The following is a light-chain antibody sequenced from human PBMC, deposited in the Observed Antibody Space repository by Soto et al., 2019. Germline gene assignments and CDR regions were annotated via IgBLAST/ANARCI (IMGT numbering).Light chain of an antibody. Sequence: QSALTQPASVSGSPGQSITISCTGTSSDVGGYNYVSWYQQHPGKAPKLMIYDVSNRPSRVSNRFSGSKSANTASLTISGLQAEDEADYYCSSYTGSSTYVVFGGGTKLTVL. V-gene: IGLV2-14*01. J-gene: IGLJ2*01. CDR3: SSYTGSSTYVV. CDR1: SSDVGGYNY. CDR2: DVS.